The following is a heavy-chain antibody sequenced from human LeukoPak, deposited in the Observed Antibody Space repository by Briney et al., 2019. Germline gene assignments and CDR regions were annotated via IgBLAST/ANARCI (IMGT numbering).Heavy chain of an antibody. CDR2: IYPGDSDT. CDR1: GYSFTSYW. CDR3: ARHDGGGYVWGSYRYGAFDI. Sequence: GGSLKISCKGSGYSFTSYWIGWVRQMPGKGLEWMGIIYPGDSDTRYSPSFQGQVTISADKSINTAYLQWSSLKASDTAMYYCARHDGGGYVWGSYRYGAFDIWGQGTMVTVSS. D-gene: IGHD3-16*02. V-gene: IGHV5-51*01. J-gene: IGHJ3*02.